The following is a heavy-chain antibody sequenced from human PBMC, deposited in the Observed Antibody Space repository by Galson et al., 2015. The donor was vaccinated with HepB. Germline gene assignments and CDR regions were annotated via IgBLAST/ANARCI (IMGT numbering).Heavy chain of an antibody. CDR1: GFTFSGSA. CDR2: IRSKANSYAT. D-gene: IGHD2-21*01. CDR3: TSPCGGDCPDY. V-gene: IGHV3-73*01. J-gene: IGHJ4*02. Sequence: SLRLSCAASGFTFSGSAMHWVRQASGKGLEWVGRIRSKANSYATAYAASVKGRFTISRDDSKNTAYLQMNSLKTEDTAVYYCTSPCGGDCPDYWGQGTLVTVSS.